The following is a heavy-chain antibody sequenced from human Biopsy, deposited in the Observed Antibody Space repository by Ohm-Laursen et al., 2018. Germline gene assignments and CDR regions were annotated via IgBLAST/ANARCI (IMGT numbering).Heavy chain of an antibody. J-gene: IGHJ4*02. CDR1: GFTFDDYA. Sequence: SLRLSCAASGFTFDDYAMHWVRQAPGKGLEWVSGIFRNSGDIDYAASVKGRFTISRDNAKNSLYLQMNSLRPEDTAFYYCATIAGWGSSPDLRPYWGQGTLVTVSS. D-gene: IGHD3-3*01. CDR3: ATIAGWGSSPDLRPY. V-gene: IGHV3-9*01. CDR2: IFRNSGDI.